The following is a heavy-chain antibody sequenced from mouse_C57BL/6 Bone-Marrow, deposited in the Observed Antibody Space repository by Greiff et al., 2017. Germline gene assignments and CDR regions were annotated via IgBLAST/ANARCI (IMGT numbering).Heavy chain of an antibody. V-gene: IGHV8-8*01. CDR3: ARIGLFDDYEAWFAY. D-gene: IGHD2-3*01. CDR1: GFSLSTFGMG. Sequence: QVTLKVSGPGILQPSQTLSLTCSFSGFSLSTFGMGVGWIRQPSGKGLEWLAHIWWDDDKYYNPALKSRLTISKATSKNQVLPKIGNVDTADTATYYCARIGLFDDYEAWFAYWGQGTLVTVSA. J-gene: IGHJ3*01. CDR2: IWWDDDK.